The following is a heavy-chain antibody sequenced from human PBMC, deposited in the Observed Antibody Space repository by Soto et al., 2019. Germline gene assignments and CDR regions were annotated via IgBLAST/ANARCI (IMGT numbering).Heavy chain of an antibody. J-gene: IGHJ3*02. CDR3: ATRTLNSGSPGAFDI. CDR1: GGTFSSYS. Sequence: SVKVSCKASGGTFSSYSINWVRQAPGQGLEWMGGIIPIFGTANNAQKFQGRVTITADESTSTAYMELSSLRSEDTAVYYCATRTLNSGSPGAFDIWGQGTRVTVSS. CDR2: IIPIFGTA. D-gene: IGHD1-26*01. V-gene: IGHV1-69*13.